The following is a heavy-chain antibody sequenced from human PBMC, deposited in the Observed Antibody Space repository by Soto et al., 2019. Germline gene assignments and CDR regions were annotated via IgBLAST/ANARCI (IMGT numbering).Heavy chain of an antibody. CDR2: IYWDDSK. V-gene: IGHV2-5*02. CDR3: AHAYGGRSLY. D-gene: IGHD1-26*01. J-gene: IGHJ4*02. CDR1: GFSLTTDRVG. Sequence: QITLKESGPTLVKPTQTLTLTCTFSGFSLTTDRVGVGWIRQPPGEALEWLAVIYWDDSKTYRPSLESRLTITQDTSKNLVALTMHNMDSLDTATYYCAHAYGGRSLYWGQGTLVTVSS.